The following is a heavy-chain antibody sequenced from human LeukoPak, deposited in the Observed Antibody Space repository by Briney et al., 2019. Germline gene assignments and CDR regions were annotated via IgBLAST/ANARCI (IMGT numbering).Heavy chain of an antibody. CDR1: GFTVSSNS. D-gene: IGHD2/OR15-2a*01. J-gene: IGHJ4*02. Sequence: GGSLRLSCTVSGFTVSSNSMSWVRQAPGKGLEWVSFIYSDNTHYSDSVKGRFTISRDNSKNTLYLQMNSLRAEDTAVYYCARDSPDFLGLREDYFDYWGQGTLVTVSS. CDR3: ARDSPDFLGLREDYFDY. V-gene: IGHV3-53*01. CDR2: IYSDNT.